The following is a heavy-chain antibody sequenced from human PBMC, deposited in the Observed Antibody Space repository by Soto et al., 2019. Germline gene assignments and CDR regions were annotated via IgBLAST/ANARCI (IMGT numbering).Heavy chain of an antibody. CDR1: GGCIRSGGYY. D-gene: IGHD2-15*01. J-gene: IGHJ3*02. V-gene: IGHV4-31*03. CDR3: ASSAATLARSAFDI. Sequence: SETLSLTCTVSGGCIRSGGYYWSWIRQHPGKGLEWIGYIYYSGGTYYNPSLKSRVTISVDTSKNQFSLKLCSVTAADTAVYYCASSAATLARSAFDIWGQGTMVTVSS. CDR2: IYYSGGT.